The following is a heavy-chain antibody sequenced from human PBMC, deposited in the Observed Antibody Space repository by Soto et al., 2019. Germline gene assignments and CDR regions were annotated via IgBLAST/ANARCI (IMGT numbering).Heavy chain of an antibody. CDR3: AADALHYYDSSGYYLAYYGMDV. Sequence: SVKVSCKASGFTFTSSAVQWVRQARGQRLEWIGWIVVGSGNTNYAQKFQERVTITRDMSTSTAYMELSSLRSEDTAVYYCAADALHYYDSSGYYLAYYGMDVWGQGTTVTVSS. D-gene: IGHD3-22*01. CDR1: GFTFTSSA. J-gene: IGHJ6*02. V-gene: IGHV1-58*01. CDR2: IVVGSGNT.